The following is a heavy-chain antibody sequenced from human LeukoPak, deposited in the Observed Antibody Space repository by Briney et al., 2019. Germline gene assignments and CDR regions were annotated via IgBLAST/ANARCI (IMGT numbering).Heavy chain of an antibody. CDR2: INHSGST. CDR1: GGSFSGYY. D-gene: IGHD6-13*01. Sequence: SETLSLTCAVYGGSFSGYYWSWIRQPPGKGLEWIGEINHSGSTNYNPSLKSRVTISVDTSKNQFSLKLSSVTAADTAVYYCARDSPSGSSSWYPWFDPWGQGTLVTVSS. V-gene: IGHV4-34*01. CDR3: ARDSPSGSSSWYPWFDP. J-gene: IGHJ5*02.